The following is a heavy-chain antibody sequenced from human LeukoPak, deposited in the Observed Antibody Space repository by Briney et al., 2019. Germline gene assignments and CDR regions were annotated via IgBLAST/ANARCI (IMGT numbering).Heavy chain of an antibody. V-gene: IGHV4-39*07. CDR1: GGSISSSSYY. Sequence: PSETLSLTCTVSGGSISSSSYYWGWIRQPPGKGLEWIGSMYYSGSTYYNPSLKSRVTISVDTSKNQFSLKLSSVTAADTAVYYCARQRRYYYYGMDVWGQGTTVTVSS. CDR3: ARQRRYYYYGMDV. J-gene: IGHJ6*02. CDR2: MYYSGST.